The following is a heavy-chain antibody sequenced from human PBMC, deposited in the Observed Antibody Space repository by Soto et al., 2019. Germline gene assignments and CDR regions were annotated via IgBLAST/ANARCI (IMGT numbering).Heavy chain of an antibody. CDR1: GFTFSSYG. V-gene: IGHV3-30*18. CDR3: AKSARPDEYYYMDV. J-gene: IGHJ6*03. D-gene: IGHD6-6*01. Sequence: PGGSLRLSCAASGFTFSSYGMHWVRQAPGKGLEWVAVISYDGSNKYYADSVKGRFTISRDNSKNTLYLQMNSLRAEDTAVYYCAKSARPDEYYYMDVWGKGTTVTVSS. CDR2: ISYDGSNK.